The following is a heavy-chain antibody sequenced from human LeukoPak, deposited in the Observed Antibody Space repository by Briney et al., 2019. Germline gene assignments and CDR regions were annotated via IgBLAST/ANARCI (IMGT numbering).Heavy chain of an antibody. V-gene: IGHV3-15*01. CDR3: TTDVLRYFDWLNDY. CDR2: IKSKTDGGTT. D-gene: IGHD3-9*01. Sequence: PGGSLRLSCAASGFTFSNAWMSWVRQAPGKGLEWVGRIKSKTDGGTTDYAAPVKGRFTISRDDSKNTLYLQMNSLKTEDTDVYYCTTDVLRYFDWLNDYWGQGTLVTVSS. J-gene: IGHJ4*02. CDR1: GFTFSNAW.